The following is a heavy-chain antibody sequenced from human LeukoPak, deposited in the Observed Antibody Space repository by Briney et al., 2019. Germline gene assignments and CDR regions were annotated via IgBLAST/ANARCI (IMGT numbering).Heavy chain of an antibody. D-gene: IGHD6-13*01. J-gene: IGHJ4*02. V-gene: IGHV4-61*02. CDR3: ARVARSMSSSSEDS. CDR2: IYTSGST. CDR1: GGSISTGSYY. Sequence: SETLSLTCTVSGGSISTGSYYWDWIRQPAGKGLEWIGRIYTSGSTNYNPSLKSRVTLSVDTSKNQFSLKLNSVTAADTAVYYCARVARSMSSSSEDSWGQGTLVTVSS.